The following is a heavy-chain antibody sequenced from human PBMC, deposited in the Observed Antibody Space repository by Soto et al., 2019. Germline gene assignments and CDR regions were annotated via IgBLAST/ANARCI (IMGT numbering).Heavy chain of an antibody. CDR3: VRAGTGYQLEY. D-gene: IGHD3-9*01. CDR1: GGSISDYY. V-gene: IGHV4-59*01. Sequence: PSETLSLTCTVSGGSISDYYWSWIRQPPGKGLEWIGYIYYTGRTNCNPSLKSRVTISVDTSKNQFSLKLSSVTAADTALYYCVRAGTGYQLEYWGQGTLVTVSS. CDR2: IYYTGRT. J-gene: IGHJ4*02.